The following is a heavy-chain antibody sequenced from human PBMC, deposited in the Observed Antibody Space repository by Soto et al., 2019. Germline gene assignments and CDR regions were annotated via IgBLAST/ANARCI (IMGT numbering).Heavy chain of an antibody. CDR1: GGSISSGGYS. D-gene: IGHD6-19*01. CDR3: ATAGGLGAVAADY. V-gene: IGHV4-30-2*01. J-gene: IGHJ4*02. Sequence: QLQLQESGSGLVKPSQTLSLTCAVSGGSISSGGYSWSWIRQPPGKGLEWIGYIYHSGSTYYNPSPKSRGTIAVDRSKNRFSLKLSSVTAADTAVYCCATAGGLGAVAADYWGQGTLVTVSS. CDR2: IYHSGST.